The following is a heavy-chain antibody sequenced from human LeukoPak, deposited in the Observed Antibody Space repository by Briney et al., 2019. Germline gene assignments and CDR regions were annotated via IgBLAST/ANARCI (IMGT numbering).Heavy chain of an antibody. Sequence: SVKVSCKASGYTFTSYDINWVRQATGQGLEWMGWMNPNSGNTGYAQKFQGRVTITRNTSISTAYMELSSLRSEDTAVYYCARGTRDCSSTSCLYYFDYWGQGTLVTVSS. CDR2: MNPNSGNT. D-gene: IGHD2-2*01. CDR3: ARGTRDCSSTSCLYYFDY. J-gene: IGHJ4*02. CDR1: GYTFTSYD. V-gene: IGHV1-8*03.